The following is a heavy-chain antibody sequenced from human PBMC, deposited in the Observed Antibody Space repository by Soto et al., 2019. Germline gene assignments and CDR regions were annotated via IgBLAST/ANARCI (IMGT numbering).Heavy chain of an antibody. J-gene: IGHJ4*02. CDR3: AKDLRGYGDYDY. CDR2: ITSTGSYI. Sequence: EVQLVESGGGLVKPGGSLRLSCAASGFTFSSYSMNWVRQAPGKGLEWVSSITSTGSYIHYADSLKGRITISRDNAKNSLYLQMNSLRIEDTAVYYCAKDLRGYGDYDYWGQGTLVTVSS. D-gene: IGHD4-17*01. CDR1: GFTFSSYS. V-gene: IGHV3-21*02.